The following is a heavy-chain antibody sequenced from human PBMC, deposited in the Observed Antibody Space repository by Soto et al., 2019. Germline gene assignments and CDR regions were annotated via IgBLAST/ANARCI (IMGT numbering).Heavy chain of an antibody. Sequence: NPSETLSLTCTVSGGSISSYYWSWIRQPPGKGLEWIGYIYYSGSTNYNPSLKSRVTISVDTSKNQFSLKLSSVTAADTAVYYCARGGDIVVVPAAIHNWFDPWGQGTLVTVSS. V-gene: IGHV4-59*01. CDR3: ARGGDIVVVPAAIHNWFDP. CDR1: GGSISSYY. D-gene: IGHD2-2*01. CDR2: IYYSGST. J-gene: IGHJ5*02.